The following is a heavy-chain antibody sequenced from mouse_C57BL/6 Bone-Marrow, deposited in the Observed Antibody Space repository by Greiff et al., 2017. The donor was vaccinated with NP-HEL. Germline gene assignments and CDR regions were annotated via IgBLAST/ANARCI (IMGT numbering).Heavy chain of an antibody. CDR1: GFTFSSYA. CDR3: TSVDDYDPHYAMDY. D-gene: IGHD2-4*01. Sequence: EVKLVESGEGLVKPGGSLKLSCAASGFTFSSYAMSWVRQTPEKRLEWVAYISSGGDYTYYADTVKGRCTISRDNARTTLYLQMSSLKSEDTAMYYCTSVDDYDPHYAMDYWGQGTSVTVSS. J-gene: IGHJ4*01. V-gene: IGHV5-9-1*02. CDR2: ISSGGDYT.